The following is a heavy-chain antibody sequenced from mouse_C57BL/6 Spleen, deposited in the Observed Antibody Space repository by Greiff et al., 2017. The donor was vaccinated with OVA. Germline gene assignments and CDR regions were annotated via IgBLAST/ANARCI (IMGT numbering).Heavy chain of an antibody. J-gene: IGHJ1*03. D-gene: IGHD1-1*01. V-gene: IGHV1-82*01. CDR3: ARPHYYGSSPWYFDV. CDR2: IYPGDGDT. Sequence: VQVVESGPELVKPGASVKISCKASGYAFSSSWMNWVKQRPGKGLEWIGRIYPGDGDTNYNGKFKGKATLTADKSSSTAYMQLSSLTSEDSAVYFCARPHYYGSSPWYFDVWGTGTTVTVSS. CDR1: GYAFSSSW.